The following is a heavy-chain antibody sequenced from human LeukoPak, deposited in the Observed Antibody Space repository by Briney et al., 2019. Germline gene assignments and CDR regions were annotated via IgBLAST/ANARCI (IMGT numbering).Heavy chain of an antibody. CDR2: IIPIFGTA. CDR3: ARDRWPVTRIQYYYSMDV. D-gene: IGHD4-17*01. J-gene: IGHJ6*03. CDR1: GGTFSNYA. V-gene: IGHV1-69*06. Sequence: ASVKVSCKASGGTFSNYAISWVRQAPGQGLEWMGGIIPIFGTANYAQKFQGRVTITADKSTSTAYMELSSLRSEDTAVYYCARDRWPVTRIQYYYSMDVWGEGTTVTVSS.